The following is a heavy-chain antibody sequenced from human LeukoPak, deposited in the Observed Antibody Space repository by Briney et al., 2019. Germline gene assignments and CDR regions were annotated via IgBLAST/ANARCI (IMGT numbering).Heavy chain of an antibody. CDR2: ISSSSSTI. D-gene: IGHD6-19*01. CDR1: GFTFSSYS. CDR3: ARDSASGWYHAY. J-gene: IGHJ4*02. Sequence: GGSLRLSCAASGFTFSSYSMNWVRQAPGKGLEWVSHISSSSSTIYYADSVKDRFTISRDYSSNTLYLQMNSLRAEDTAVYYCARDSASGWYHAYWGQGTLVTVSS. V-gene: IGHV3-48*01.